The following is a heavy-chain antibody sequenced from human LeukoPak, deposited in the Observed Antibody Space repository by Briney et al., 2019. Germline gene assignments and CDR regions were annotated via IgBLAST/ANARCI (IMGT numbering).Heavy chain of an antibody. CDR1: GFTFSSYW. D-gene: IGHD1-14*01. CDR2: IKQDGSEK. Sequence: GGSLRLSCAATGFTFSSYWMICVRQAPGQGLEWVANIKQDGSEKYYVDSVKGRFTISRDNAKNSLYPQMNSLRAEDTAVYYCPRDRSKPGVFCYSWGQGTLVTVSS. J-gene: IGHJ4*02. V-gene: IGHV3-7*05. CDR3: PRDRSKPGVFCYS.